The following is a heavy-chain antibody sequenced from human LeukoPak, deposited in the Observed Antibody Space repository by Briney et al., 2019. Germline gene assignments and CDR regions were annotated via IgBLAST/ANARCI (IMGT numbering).Heavy chain of an antibody. J-gene: IGHJ6*03. Sequence: SETLSLTCTVSGYSINSGYYWGWIRQPPGKGLEWIGSIYYGSVFYSVSTYYNPSLKSRVTMSGDTSKNQFSLKLSSVTAADTAAYYCARLGYCSGGSCYYYYYMDVWGKGTTVTVSS. V-gene: IGHV4-38-2*02. D-gene: IGHD2-15*01. CDR1: GYSINSGYY. CDR2: IYYGSVFYSVST. CDR3: ARLGYCSGGSCYYYYYMDV.